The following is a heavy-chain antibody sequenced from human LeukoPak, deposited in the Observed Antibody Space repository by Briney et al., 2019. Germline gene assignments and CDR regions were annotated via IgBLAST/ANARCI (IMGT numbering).Heavy chain of an antibody. Sequence: PGGSLRLSCAASGFTFSSYAMHWVRQAPGKGLEWVAVISYDGSNKYYADPVKGRFTISRDNSKNTLYLQMNSLRAEDTAVYYCARGVYSSSWDFDYWGQGTLVTVSS. J-gene: IGHJ4*02. CDR1: GFTFSSYA. D-gene: IGHD6-13*01. CDR3: ARGVYSSSWDFDY. V-gene: IGHV3-30-3*01. CDR2: ISYDGSNK.